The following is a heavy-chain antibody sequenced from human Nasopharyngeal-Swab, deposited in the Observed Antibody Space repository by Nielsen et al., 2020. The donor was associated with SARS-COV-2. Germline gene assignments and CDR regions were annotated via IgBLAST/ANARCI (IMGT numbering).Heavy chain of an antibody. J-gene: IGHJ4*02. V-gene: IGHV4-59*01. CDR2: IYYSGST. D-gene: IGHD6-19*01. Sequence: WIRQLPGKGLEWIGYIYYSGSTNYNPSLRSRVTISVDTSKNQFSLKLSSVTAADTAVCYCARDMGESSGWPDPFDYWGQGTLVTVSS. CDR3: ARDMGESSGWPDPFDY.